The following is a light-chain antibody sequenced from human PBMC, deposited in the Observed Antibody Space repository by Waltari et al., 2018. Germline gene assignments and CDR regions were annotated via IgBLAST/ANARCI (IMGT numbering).Light chain of an antibody. CDR1: SSDIGAYKY. CDR2: EVD. CDR3: SSYAGSNKLI. V-gene: IGLV2-8*01. Sequence: QSALTQPPSASGSPGQTVIISCTGTSSDIGAYKYVSWYQQIPGKAPAPIIYEVDRRPPGVPDRFSGSKPGNTASLTVSGLQTEDEGDYYCSSYAGSNKLIFGGVTKLTVL. J-gene: IGLJ2*01.